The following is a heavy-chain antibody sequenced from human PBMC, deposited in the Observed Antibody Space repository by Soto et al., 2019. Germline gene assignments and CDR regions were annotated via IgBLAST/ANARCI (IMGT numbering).Heavy chain of an antibody. CDR3: ARDILSGGAYPDS. D-gene: IGHD3-10*01. CDR2: ISSGSSYI. J-gene: IGHJ5*01. CDR1: GFTFSTYT. Sequence: PGGSLRLSCAASGFTFSTYTMNWVRQAPGKGLEWISSISSGSSYIYYAGSVKGRFTISRDNAKNSLFLQMNNLRADDTAVYYCARDILSGGAYPDSWGQGTKVNVSS. V-gene: IGHV3-21*01.